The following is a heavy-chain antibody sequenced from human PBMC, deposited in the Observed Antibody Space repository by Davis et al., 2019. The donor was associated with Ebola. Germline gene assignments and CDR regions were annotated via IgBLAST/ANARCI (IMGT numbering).Heavy chain of an antibody. CDR3: ARDSDDYSFDY. CDR2: IKHDGSDK. J-gene: IGHJ4*02. V-gene: IGHV3-7*01. CDR1: GFTFSSYW. Sequence: GESLKISCAASGFTFSSYWMSWVRQAPGKGLEWVANIKHDGSDKHYADSVKGRFTISRDNSKNTLYLQMNSLRPEDTAVYYCARDSDDYSFDYWGQGTLVTVSS. D-gene: IGHD4-11*01.